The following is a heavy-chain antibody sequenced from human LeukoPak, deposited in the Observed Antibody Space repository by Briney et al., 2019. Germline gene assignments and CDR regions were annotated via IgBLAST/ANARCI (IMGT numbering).Heavy chain of an antibody. CDR2: ISYDGSNK. Sequence: PGRSLRLSCAASGFTFSSYAMHWVRQAPGKGLEWVAVISYDGSNKYYADSVKGRFTISRDNSKNTLYLQMYSLRAEDTAVYYCARRFRSSIAARGGSPSGMYYYYYYMDVWGKGTTVTVSS. CDR3: ARRFRSSIAARGGSPSGMYYYYYYMDV. J-gene: IGHJ6*03. CDR1: GFTFSSYA. D-gene: IGHD6-6*01. V-gene: IGHV3-30*01.